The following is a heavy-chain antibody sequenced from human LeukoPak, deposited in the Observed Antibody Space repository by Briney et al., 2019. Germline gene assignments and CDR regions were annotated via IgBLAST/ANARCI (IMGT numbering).Heavy chain of an antibody. CDR1: GYTFTTYG. CDR2: ISAYNGNT. J-gene: IGHJ5*02. Sequence: ASVTVSCKASGYTFTTYGIGWVRQAPGQGLEWMGWISAYNGNTNYAQKLQGRVTMTTDTSTSTAYMELRSLRSDDTAVYYCARDKAAHWFDPWGQGTLVTVSS. V-gene: IGHV1-18*01. CDR3: ARDKAAHWFDP.